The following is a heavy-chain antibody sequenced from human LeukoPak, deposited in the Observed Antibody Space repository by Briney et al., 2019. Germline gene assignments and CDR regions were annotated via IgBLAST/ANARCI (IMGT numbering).Heavy chain of an antibody. Sequence: PLQTLSLTCAVSGGSISSGGYSWSWIRQPPGKGLEWIGYIYHSGSTYYNPSLKSRVTISVDRSKNQFSLKLSSVTAADTAVYYCARGGTIFGVAGDWFDPWGQGTLVTVSS. CDR3: ARGGTIFGVAGDWFDP. CDR2: IYHSGST. J-gene: IGHJ5*02. V-gene: IGHV4-30-2*01. D-gene: IGHD3-3*01. CDR1: GGSISSGGYS.